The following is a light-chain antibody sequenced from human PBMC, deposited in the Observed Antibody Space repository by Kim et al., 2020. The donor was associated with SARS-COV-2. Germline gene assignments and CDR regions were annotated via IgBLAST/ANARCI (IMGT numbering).Light chain of an antibody. Sequence: EIVLTQSPATLTLSPGERATLSCRASQSIGSYLAWYQQKSGQTPRLLIYDASNRATGIPARFSGGGSGTDFTLTISSLEPEDFSVYYCQQRSNGPITFGQGTRLEIK. V-gene: IGKV3-11*01. CDR1: QSIGSY. J-gene: IGKJ5*01. CDR3: QQRSNGPIT. CDR2: DAS.